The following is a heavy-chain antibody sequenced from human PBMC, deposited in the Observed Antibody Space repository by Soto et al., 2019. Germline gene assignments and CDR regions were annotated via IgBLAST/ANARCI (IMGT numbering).Heavy chain of an antibody. CDR2: INHSGST. CDR1: GGSFSGYY. V-gene: IGHV4-34*01. CDR3: ARGQRRNWFDP. Sequence: SETLSLTCAVYGGSFSGYYWSWIRQPPGKGLEWIGEINHSGSTNYNPSLKSRVTISVDTSKNQFSLKLSSVTAADTAVYYCARGQRRNWFDPWGQGTQVTVSS. J-gene: IGHJ5*02.